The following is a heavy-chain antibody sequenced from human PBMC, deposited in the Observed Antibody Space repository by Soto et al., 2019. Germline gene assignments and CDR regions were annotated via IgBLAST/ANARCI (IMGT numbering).Heavy chain of an antibody. D-gene: IGHD2-15*01. J-gene: IGHJ6*02. CDR2: ILPMFGTA. CDR1: GGTFSSYY. CDR3: ARDPQPSVVRGDIAGYYGMDV. Sequence: QVQLVQSGAEVKKPGSSVKVSCKASGGTFSSYYINWVRQAPGQGLEWIGGILPMFGTANYAQKFQGRLTITADESTSTAYMELSSLRSEDTAVYYCARDPQPSVVRGDIAGYYGMDVWGQGTTVTVAS. V-gene: IGHV1-69*01.